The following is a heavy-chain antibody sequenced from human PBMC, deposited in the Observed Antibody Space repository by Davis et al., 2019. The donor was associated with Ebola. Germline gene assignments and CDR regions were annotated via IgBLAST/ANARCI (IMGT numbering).Heavy chain of an antibody. D-gene: IGHD6-19*01. V-gene: IGHV4-59*12. Sequence: PSETLSLTCTVSGGSISSYYWSWIRQTPGKGLEWIGYIYYSGSTKYNPSLKSRVTISVDTSKNQFSLKLSSVTAADTAVYYCTTDPIAVAAGGGYWGQGTLVTVSS. CDR2: IYYSGST. CDR3: TTDPIAVAAGGGY. CDR1: GGSISSYY. J-gene: IGHJ4*02.